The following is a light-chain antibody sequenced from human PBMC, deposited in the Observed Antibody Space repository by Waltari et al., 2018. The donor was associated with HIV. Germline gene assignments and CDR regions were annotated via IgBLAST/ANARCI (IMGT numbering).Light chain of an antibody. Sequence: EIVLTQSPGTLSLSPGESATLSCRASQSVGTSSLAWIQQKPGQAPRLLIYGASNRATGIPDRFSGRASGKHFNLNISRLEPEDFAVYYCQQYDTSPWTFGQGTKVEIK. CDR2: GAS. J-gene: IGKJ1*01. CDR3: QQYDTSPWT. CDR1: QSVGTSS. V-gene: IGKV3-20*01.